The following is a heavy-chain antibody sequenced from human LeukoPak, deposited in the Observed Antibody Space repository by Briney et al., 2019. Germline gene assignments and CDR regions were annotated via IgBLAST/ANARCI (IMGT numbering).Heavy chain of an antibody. J-gene: IGHJ6*02. Sequence: GGSLRRYCAASAFTFSSNGMHWLPQAPGKGRKWGAVISYDGINKYYEDSVKVRFTSSTDNSKNTLYLQMNSLRAEETAVYYCEKAAGYCSSTNPCYYYYGMDVWGQGTTVTVSS. CDR3: EKAAGYCSSTNPCYYYYGMDV. V-gene: IGHV3-30*18. CDR1: AFTFSSNG. CDR2: ISYDGINK. D-gene: IGHD2-2*01.